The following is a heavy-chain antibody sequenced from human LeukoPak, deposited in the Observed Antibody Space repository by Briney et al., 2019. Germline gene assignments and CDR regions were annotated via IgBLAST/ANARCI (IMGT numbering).Heavy chain of an antibody. J-gene: IGHJ6*03. V-gene: IGHV4-34*01. CDR1: GGALSGYY. Sequence: PSETLSLTCTVYGGALSGYYWSWIRQPPGKGLDWIGEINHSEIPRYNPSLKSRVTISVDTSKNQFSLKLSSVTAADTAVYYCARLFATSFRYYYSYMDVWGKGTTVTISS. CDR3: ARLFATSFRYYYSYMDV. D-gene: IGHD1-1*01. CDR2: INHSEIP.